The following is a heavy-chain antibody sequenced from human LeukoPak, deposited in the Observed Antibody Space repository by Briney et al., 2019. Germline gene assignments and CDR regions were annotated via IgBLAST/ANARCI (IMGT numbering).Heavy chain of an antibody. CDR3: ARVRYGSGYDAFDI. V-gene: IGHV3-21*01. CDR2: ISSSSSCI. CDR1: GFTFSSYS. D-gene: IGHD3-10*01. Sequence: GGSLRLSCAASGFTFSSYSMNWVRQAPGKGLEWVSSISSSSSCIYYADSVKGRFTISRDNAKNSLYLQMNSLRAEDTAVYYCARVRYGSGYDAFDIWGQGTMVTVSS. J-gene: IGHJ3*02.